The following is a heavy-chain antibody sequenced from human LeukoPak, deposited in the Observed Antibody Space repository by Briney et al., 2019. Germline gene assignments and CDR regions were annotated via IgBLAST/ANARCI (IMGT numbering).Heavy chain of an antibody. D-gene: IGHD5-12*01. CDR2: IYHSGST. CDR1: GYSISSGYY. CDR3: ARVRVATINMNWFDP. V-gene: IGHV4-38-2*02. Sequence: SETLSLTCTVSGYSISSGYYWGWIRQPPGKGLEWIGSIYHSGSTYYNPSPKSRVTISVDTSKNQFSLKLSSVTAADTAVYYCARVRVATINMNWFDPWGQGTLVTVSS. J-gene: IGHJ5*02.